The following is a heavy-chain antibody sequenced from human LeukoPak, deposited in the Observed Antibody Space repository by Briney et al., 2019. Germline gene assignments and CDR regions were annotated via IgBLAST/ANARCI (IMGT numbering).Heavy chain of an antibody. Sequence: PGGSLRLSCAASGFTVSSNYMTWVRQAPGKGLEWVSVIYSGGSTYYADSVKGRFTISRDNSKNTLYLQMNSLRAEDTAVYYCARDWGNSGDGQVFDYWGQGALVTVSS. CDR1: GFTVSSNY. CDR2: IYSGGST. D-gene: IGHD5-12*01. V-gene: IGHV3-53*01. CDR3: ARDWGNSGDGQVFDY. J-gene: IGHJ4*02.